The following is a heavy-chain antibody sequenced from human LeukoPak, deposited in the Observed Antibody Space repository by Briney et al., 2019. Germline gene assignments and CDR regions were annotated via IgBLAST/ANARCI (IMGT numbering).Heavy chain of an antibody. Sequence: PSETLSLTCTVSGGSISSGGYYWSWIRQPPGKGLEWIGYIYHSGSTYYNPSLKSRVTISVDRSKNQFSLKLSSVTAADTAVYYCAREGGEWRVPNWGQGTLVTVSS. CDR2: IYHSGST. CDR3: AREGGEWRVPN. V-gene: IGHV4-30-2*01. D-gene: IGHD7-27*01. CDR1: GGSISSGGYY. J-gene: IGHJ4*02.